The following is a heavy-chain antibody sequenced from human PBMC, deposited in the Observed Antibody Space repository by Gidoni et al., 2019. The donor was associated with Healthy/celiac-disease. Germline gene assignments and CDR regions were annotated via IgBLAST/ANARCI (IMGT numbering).Heavy chain of an antibody. J-gene: IGHJ4*02. CDR1: GFTFDDYA. Sequence: EVQLVESGGGLVQHGRSLRHACSASGFTFDDYAMHWVRQAPGKGLEWFSGISWNSGSIGYADSVKGRFTISRDNAKNSLYLQMNSLRAEDTALYYCAKDVSSSGWYFDYWGQGTLVTVSS. CDR3: AKDVSSSGWYFDY. V-gene: IGHV3-9*01. D-gene: IGHD6-19*01. CDR2: ISWNSGSI.